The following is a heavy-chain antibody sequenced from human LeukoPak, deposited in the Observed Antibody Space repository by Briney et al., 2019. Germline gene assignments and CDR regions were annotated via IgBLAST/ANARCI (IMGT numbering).Heavy chain of an antibody. CDR1: GGTFSSYA. CDR2: IIPIFGTA. V-gene: IGHV1-69*13. D-gene: IGHD1-26*01. CDR3: AREARYGGAFDI. J-gene: IGHJ3*02. Sequence: ASVKVSCKASGGTFSSYAISWVRQAPGQGLEWMGGIIPIFGTANYAQRFQGRVTITADESTSTAYMELSSLRSEDTAVYCCAREARYGGAFDIWGQGTMVTVSS.